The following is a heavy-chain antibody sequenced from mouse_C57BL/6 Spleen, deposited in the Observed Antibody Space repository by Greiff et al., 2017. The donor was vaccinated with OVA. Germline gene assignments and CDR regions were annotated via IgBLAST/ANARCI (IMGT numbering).Heavy chain of an antibody. CDR3: ARSDAMDY. CDR1: GYAFSSSW. Sequence: VQLQQSGPELVKPGASVKISCKASGYAFSSSWMNWVKQRPGKGLEWIGRIYPGDGDTNYNGKFKGKATLTADKSSSTAYMQLSSLTSEDSAVYICARSDAMDYWGQGTSVTVSS. J-gene: IGHJ4*01. V-gene: IGHV1-82*01. CDR2: IYPGDGDT.